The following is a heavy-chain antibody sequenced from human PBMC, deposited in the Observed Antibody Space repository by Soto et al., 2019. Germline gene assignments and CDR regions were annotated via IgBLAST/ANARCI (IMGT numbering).Heavy chain of an antibody. CDR1: GFSLSTSGVG. CDR3: ARGVRGVTFDY. J-gene: IGHJ4*02. CDR2: IYWDDDK. V-gene: IGHV2-5*02. Sequence: QITLKESGPTLVKPTQTLTLTCTCSGFSLSTSGVGVGWIRQPPGKALEWLALIYWDDDKRYSPSLKSRLTITKYTSKNQVVLTMTNMDPVDTATYDCARGVRGVTFDYWGQGTLVTVSS. D-gene: IGHD3-10*01.